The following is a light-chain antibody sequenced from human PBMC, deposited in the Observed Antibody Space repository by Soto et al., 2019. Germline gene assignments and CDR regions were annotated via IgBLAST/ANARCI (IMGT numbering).Light chain of an antibody. CDR2: AAT. CDR3: QQYSSTPRT. CDR1: QSIGTNY. V-gene: IGKV3-20*01. J-gene: IGKJ1*01. Sequence: LTQSPGTLSLSPGERATLSCRASQSIGTNYVACFKQKPGQAPTLLIYAATRRATGIPDRFSGSGSVTEFTLTISRLEPEDCAGYFCQQYSSTPRTFGQGTKVEFK.